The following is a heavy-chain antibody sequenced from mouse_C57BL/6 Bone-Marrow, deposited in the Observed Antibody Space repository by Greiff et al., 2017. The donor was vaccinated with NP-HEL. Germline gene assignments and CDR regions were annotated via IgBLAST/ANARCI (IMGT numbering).Heavy chain of an antibody. J-gene: IGHJ2*01. D-gene: IGHD3-3*01. Sequence: QVQLQQSGPELVKPGASVKISCKASGYAFSSSWMNWVKQRPGKGLEWIGRIYPGDGDTNYNGKFKGKATLTADKSSSTAYMQLSSLTSEDSAVYFCAREGGLRVYFDYWGKGTTLTVPS. CDR1: GYAFSSSW. V-gene: IGHV1-82*01. CDR2: IYPGDGDT. CDR3: AREGGLRVYFDY.